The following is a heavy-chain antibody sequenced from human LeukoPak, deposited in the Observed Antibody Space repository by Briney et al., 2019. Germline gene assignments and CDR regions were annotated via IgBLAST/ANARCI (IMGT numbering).Heavy chain of an antibody. V-gene: IGHV3-30*04. Sequence: PGGSLRLSCAASGFTFSDYSIHWVRQAPGKGPEGVAVISYDGINKIYADSVTGRFIRSRDDSKNTVHLQMNSLRAEDTDIYHGARDWGSCIVCSCISGAMNSWFDPRGQGTQGTVSS. CDR2: ISYDGINK. CDR3: ARDWGSCIVCSCISGAMNSWFDP. CDR1: GFTFSDYS. D-gene: IGHD2-21*01. J-gene: IGHJ5*02.